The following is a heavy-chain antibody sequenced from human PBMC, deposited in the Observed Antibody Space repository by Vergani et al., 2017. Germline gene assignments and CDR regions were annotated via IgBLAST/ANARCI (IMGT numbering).Heavy chain of an antibody. CDR3: ARATHWGAPHYMDV. CDR2: IYYSGGT. Sequence: QLQVQESGPGLVKPSETLSLTCTVSGDSISSSSYYWGWIRQPPGKGLEWIGSIYYSGGTYYNPSLESRVAISVDTSKNRFSLKLSSVTAPDTAVYYCARATHWGAPHYMDVWGKGTTVTVSS. CDR1: GDSISSSSYY. D-gene: IGHD3-16*01. V-gene: IGHV4-39*02. J-gene: IGHJ6*03.